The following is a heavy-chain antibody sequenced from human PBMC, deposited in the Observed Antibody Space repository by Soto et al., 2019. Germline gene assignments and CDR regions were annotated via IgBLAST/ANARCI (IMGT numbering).Heavy chain of an antibody. CDR3: ARGDFDSSANYYAGWFDP. CDR1: GYTFTAYY. J-gene: IGHJ5*02. CDR2: INPNSGGT. D-gene: IGHD3-22*01. V-gene: IGHV1-2*02. Sequence: QVQLVQSGAEVKKPGASVKVSCKASGYTFTAYYMHWLRQAPGQGLEWMGWINPNSGGTKYAQKCQGRVTMTNDTSISTAYMELSRLGSDDTAVYYCARGDFDSSANYYAGWFDPWGQGTLVTVSS.